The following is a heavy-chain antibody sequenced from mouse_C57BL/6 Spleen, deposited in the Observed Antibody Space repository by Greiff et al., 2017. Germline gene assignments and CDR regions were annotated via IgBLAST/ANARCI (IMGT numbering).Heavy chain of an antibody. CDR2: IDPSDSYT. Sequence: QVQLQQPGTELVKPGASVKLSCKASGYTFTSYWMQWVKQRPGQGLEWIGEIDPSDSYTNYNQKFKGKATLTVDTSSSTAYMQLSSLTSEDAAVYYCARRASGYGAMDYWGHRPSVTVSS. CDR1: GYTFTSYW. V-gene: IGHV1-50*01. J-gene: IGHJ4*01. CDR3: ARRASGYGAMDY. D-gene: IGHD1-1*01.